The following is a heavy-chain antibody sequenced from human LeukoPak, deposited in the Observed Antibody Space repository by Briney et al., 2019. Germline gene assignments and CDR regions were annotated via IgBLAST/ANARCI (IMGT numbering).Heavy chain of an antibody. CDR2: ISGGGSP. V-gene: IGHV3-23*01. J-gene: IGHJ3*02. CDR1: GFRFSNFA. D-gene: IGHD3-16*01. CDR3: AKDEGGSLEAPYPAFDI. Sequence: GRSLRLSCAASGFRFSNFAMYWVRQAPGKGLEWVSGISGGGSPYYADSVKDRFTISRDNSRNTLYLQMNSLRAEDTAVYYCAKDEGGSLEAPYPAFDIWGQGTMVAVSS.